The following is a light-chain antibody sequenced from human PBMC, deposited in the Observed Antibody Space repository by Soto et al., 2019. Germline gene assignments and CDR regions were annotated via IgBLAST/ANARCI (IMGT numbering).Light chain of an antibody. Sequence: DIQMTQSPSSLSASVGDRVTITCRASQSIVTYLNWYLQKPGKAPKLLIYLASTLQSGVPSRFSGSGSGTDFSLTISSLQPEDVATYYCQYLNSFPLSFGGGTKVDI. V-gene: IGKV1-9*01. CDR2: LAS. CDR1: QSIVTY. J-gene: IGKJ4*01. CDR3: QYLNSFPLS.